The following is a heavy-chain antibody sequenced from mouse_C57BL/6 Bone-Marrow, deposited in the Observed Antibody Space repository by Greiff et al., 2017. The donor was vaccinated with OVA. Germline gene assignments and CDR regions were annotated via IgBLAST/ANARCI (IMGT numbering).Heavy chain of an antibody. Sequence: QVQLKQSGPGLVQPSQSLSITCTVSGFSLTSYGVHWVRQSQGKGLEWLGVIWSGGSTDYNAAFISRLSISKDNSKSQVFFKMNSLQADDTAIYYCASPRRYYAMDYWGQGTSVTVSS. CDR1: GFSLTSYG. CDR2: IWSGGST. CDR3: ASPRRYYAMDY. J-gene: IGHJ4*01. V-gene: IGHV2-2*01.